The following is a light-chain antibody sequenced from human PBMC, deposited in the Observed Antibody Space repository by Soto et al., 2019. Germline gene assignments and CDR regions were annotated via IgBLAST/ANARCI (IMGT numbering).Light chain of an antibody. CDR1: KNDIGVYDF. CDR3: KSYAGSNTYV. Sequence: QSALTQPPSASGSPGQSVKISCTGTKNDIGVYDFVSWYQHHPGKAPRLIIYEVVQRPSGVPDRFSGSKSGNTASLTVSGLQAADEGDYFCKSYAGSNTYVFGSGTKLTVL. V-gene: IGLV2-8*01. CDR2: EVV. J-gene: IGLJ1*01.